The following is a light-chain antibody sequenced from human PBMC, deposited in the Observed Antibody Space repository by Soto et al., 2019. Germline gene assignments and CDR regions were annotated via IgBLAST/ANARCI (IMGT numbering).Light chain of an antibody. V-gene: IGKV3-20*01. J-gene: IGKJ2*01. Sequence: EIVLTQSPGTLSLSPGERATLSCRASQSVSSSYLAWYQQSPGQPPRLLVYGASSRATDIPDRFRGSGSGTDFSLTISRLVPEDFAVYYCQQYGSSPPATFGQGTKLEIK. CDR3: QQYGSSPPAT. CDR2: GAS. CDR1: QSVSSSY.